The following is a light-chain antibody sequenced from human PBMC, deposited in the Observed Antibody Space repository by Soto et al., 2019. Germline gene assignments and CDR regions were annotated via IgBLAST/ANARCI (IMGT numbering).Light chain of an antibody. J-gene: IGLJ2*01. CDR1: SSDVGGYNY. Sequence: QSVLTQPASVSGSPGQSITISCTGTSSDVGGYNYVSWYQQHPGKAPKLMIYDVSNRPSGVSNRFSGSKSGNTASLNISGLQAEDEADYYCSSYTSSSTVVFGGGTKLTAL. CDR3: SSYTSSSTVV. CDR2: DVS. V-gene: IGLV2-14*01.